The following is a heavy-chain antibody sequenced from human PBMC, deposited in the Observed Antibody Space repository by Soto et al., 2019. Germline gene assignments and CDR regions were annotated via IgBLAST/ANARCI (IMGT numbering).Heavy chain of an antibody. Sequence: ASVKVSCRASGYTFTSYGISWVREAPGQGLEWMGWISAYNGNTNYAQKLQGRVTMTTDTSASTASMELRILRSDDTAVYYCARGDSRGYYYTYGAQGTLVTVSS. D-gene: IGHD3-22*01. J-gene: IGHJ4*02. CDR2: ISAYNGNT. CDR3: ARGDSRGYYYTY. V-gene: IGHV1-18*04. CDR1: GYTFTSYG.